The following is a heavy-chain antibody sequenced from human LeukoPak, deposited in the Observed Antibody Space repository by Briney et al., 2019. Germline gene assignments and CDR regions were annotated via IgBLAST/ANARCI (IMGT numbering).Heavy chain of an antibody. CDR2: INPSGGST. J-gene: IGHJ3*02. CDR3: ARAVQGSGSLTSYAFEN. V-gene: IGHV1-46*01. Sequence: ASVKVSCKASGYTFTSYYMHWVRQAPGQGLEWMGIINPSGGSTSYAQKFQGRVTITADKSTSTAYMELSSLRSEDTAVYYCARAVQGSGSLTSYAFENWGQGTMVTVYS. D-gene: IGHD3-10*01. CDR1: GYTFTSYY.